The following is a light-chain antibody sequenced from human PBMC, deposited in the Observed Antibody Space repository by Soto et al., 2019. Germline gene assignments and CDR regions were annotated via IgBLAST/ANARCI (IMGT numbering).Light chain of an antibody. CDR3: KQRSNWRPDYT. CDR2: DAS. J-gene: IGKJ2*01. CDR1: QSVSSY. Sequence: EIVLTQSPATLSLSPGERATLSCRASQSVSSYLAWYQQKPGQAPRLLIYDASNRATGIPARFSGSGSGTDFTLTISSLEPEDFAVYYCKQRSNWRPDYTFGQGTKLEIK. V-gene: IGKV3-11*01.